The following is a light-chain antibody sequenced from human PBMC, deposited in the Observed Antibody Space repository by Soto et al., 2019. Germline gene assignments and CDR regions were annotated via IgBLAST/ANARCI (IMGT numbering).Light chain of an antibody. J-gene: IGKJ1*01. CDR1: QDINRW. CDR2: NAD. V-gene: IGKV1-5*01. Sequence: DIQMTQSPYTLSASVGDRFTITSLASQDINRWLAWYQQKPGKAPKILIYNADTLESGVPSRFSGSGYGTEFILTISSLQPDDFATYYCQQFSLYWAFGQGTKVDNK. CDR3: QQFSLYWA.